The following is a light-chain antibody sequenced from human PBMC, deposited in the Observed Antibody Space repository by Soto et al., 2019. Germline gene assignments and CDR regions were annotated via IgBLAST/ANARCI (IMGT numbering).Light chain of an antibody. J-gene: IGLJ2*01. CDR2: EVS. V-gene: IGLV2-8*01. Sequence: QSALTQPPSASGSPGQSVTFSCTGTSSDVGGYNYVSWYQQHPGKAPKLMIYEVSKRPSGVPDRFSGSKSGNTASLTVSGLQAEDEADYYCSSYAGSNSVVFGGGTKLTVL. CDR1: SSDVGGYNY. CDR3: SSYAGSNSVV.